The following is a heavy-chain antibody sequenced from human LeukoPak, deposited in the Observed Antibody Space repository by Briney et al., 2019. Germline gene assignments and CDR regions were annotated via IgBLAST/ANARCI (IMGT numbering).Heavy chain of an antibody. Sequence: SVKVSCKASGGTFSSYAISWVRQAPGQGLEWMGGIIPIFGTANYAQKFQGRVTITADESTRTASMELSSLGSEDTAVYYCATTPGKVWFGELSRWGQGTLVTVSS. D-gene: IGHD3-10*01. CDR3: ATTPGKVWFGELSR. V-gene: IGHV1-69*13. J-gene: IGHJ4*02. CDR1: GGTFSSYA. CDR2: IIPIFGTA.